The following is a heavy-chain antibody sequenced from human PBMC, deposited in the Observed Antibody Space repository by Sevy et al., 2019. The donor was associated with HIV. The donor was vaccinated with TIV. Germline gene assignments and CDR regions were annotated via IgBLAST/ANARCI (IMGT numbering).Heavy chain of an antibody. CDR2: IYSGGSP. CDR3: ASHRGDTAMVTTVPFDY. Sequence: GGSLRLSCAASGFTVSSNYMSWVRQAPGKGLEWVSVIYSGGSPYYADSVKGQFTIARDNSKNTLYLPMNSLRAEDTAVYCWASHRGDTAMVTTVPFDYWGQGTLVTVSS. V-gene: IGHV3-53*01. J-gene: IGHJ4*02. CDR1: GFTVSSNY. D-gene: IGHD5-18*01.